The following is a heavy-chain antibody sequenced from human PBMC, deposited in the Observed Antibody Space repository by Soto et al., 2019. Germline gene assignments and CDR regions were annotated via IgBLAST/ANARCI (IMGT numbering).Heavy chain of an antibody. D-gene: IGHD2-15*01. CDR1: GFTFSSYS. CDR2: ISSSSSYI. CDR3: ARGTAAYCSGGSCNNWFDP. J-gene: IGHJ5*02. Sequence: EVQLVESGGGLVKPGGSLRLSCAASGFTFSSYSMNWVRQAPGKGLEWVSSISSSSSYIYYADSVKGRFTISRDNAKNSLYLQMNSLRAEDTAVYYCARGTAAYCSGGSCNNWFDPWGQGTLVTVSS. V-gene: IGHV3-21*01.